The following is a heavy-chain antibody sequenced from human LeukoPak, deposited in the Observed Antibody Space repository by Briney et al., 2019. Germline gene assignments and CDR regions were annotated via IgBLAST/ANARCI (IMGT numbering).Heavy chain of an antibody. CDR1: GGSISSSSYY. J-gene: IGHJ6*02. CDR2: IYYSGST. D-gene: IGHD6-19*01. CDR3: ARSGIAVAGTWGYYYYYGMDV. V-gene: IGHV4-39*01. Sequence: PSETLSLTCTVSGGSISSSSYYWGWIRQPPGKGLEWIGSIYYSGSTYYNPSLKSRVTISVDTSKNQFSLKLSSVTAADTAVYYCARSGIAVAGTWGYYYYYGMDVWGQGTTVTVSS.